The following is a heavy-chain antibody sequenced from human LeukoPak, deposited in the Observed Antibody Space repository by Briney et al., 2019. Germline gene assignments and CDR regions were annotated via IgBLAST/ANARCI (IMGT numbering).Heavy chain of an antibody. Sequence: GESLKISCKGSGYSFTSSWIGCVRQMPGKGLEWMGIIYPGDSDTRYSPSFQGQVTISADKSISTAYLQWSSLKASDTAMYYCARHDLWFGEFYGMDVWGQGTTVTVSS. V-gene: IGHV5-51*01. CDR2: IYPGDSDT. D-gene: IGHD3-10*01. CDR3: ARHDLWFGEFYGMDV. J-gene: IGHJ6*02. CDR1: GYSFTSSW.